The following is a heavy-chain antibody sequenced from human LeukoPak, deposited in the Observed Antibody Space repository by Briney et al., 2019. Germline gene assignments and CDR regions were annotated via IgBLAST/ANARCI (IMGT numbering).Heavy chain of an antibody. V-gene: IGHV3-7*01. CDR2: IKQDGSET. CDR3: ARDQGILFFDN. D-gene: IGHD2-21*01. J-gene: IGHJ4*02. Sequence: GGSLRLSCSASGYTFSNYWMSWVRQAPGKGLEYVANIKQDGSETYYVDSVKGRFTISRDNAKNSLYLQMNSLRVEDTAVYYCARDQGILFFDNWGQGTLVTVSS. CDR1: GYTFSNYW.